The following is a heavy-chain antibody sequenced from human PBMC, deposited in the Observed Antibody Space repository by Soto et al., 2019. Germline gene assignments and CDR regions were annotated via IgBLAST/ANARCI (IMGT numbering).Heavy chain of an antibody. V-gene: IGHV1-18*01. J-gene: IGHJ6*02. CDR2: ISGYNGDA. Sequence: QGQLVQSGAEVKMPGASVKVSCKASGYTFTRYGISWVRQAPGQGLEWMGWISGYNGDANYAQRFQGRVSMTIDTSTTTAYMELRTLTSDDTAVYYCAKNGQPPYYYYGLDVWAKGPRSPSP. D-gene: IGHD2-8*01. CDR1: GYTFTRYG. CDR3: AKNGQPPYYYYGLDV.